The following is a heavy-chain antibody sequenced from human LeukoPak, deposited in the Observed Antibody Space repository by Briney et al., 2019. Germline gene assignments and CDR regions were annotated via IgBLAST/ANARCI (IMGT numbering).Heavy chain of an antibody. CDR3: ARVYRGSPTRNDFDY. D-gene: IGHD1-26*01. V-gene: IGHV3-21*01. CDR1: AFTFSSYS. J-gene: IGHJ4*02. Sequence: PGGSLRLSCAASAFTFSSYSMNWVRQAPGKGLEWVSSISSSSSYIYYADSVKGRFTISRDNAKNSLYLQMNSLRAEDTAVYYCARVYRGSPTRNDFDYWGQGTLVTVSS. CDR2: ISSSSSYI.